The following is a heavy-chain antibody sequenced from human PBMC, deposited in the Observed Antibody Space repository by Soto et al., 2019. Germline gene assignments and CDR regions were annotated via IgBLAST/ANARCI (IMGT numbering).Heavy chain of an antibody. CDR1: GDSISSGNYY. CDR3: ARRAGAYNRIDY. Sequence: QLQLQESGPGLVKPSETLSLLCTVSGDSISSGNYYWGWIRQPPGKGLEWIGNIYYTGSTYYNPSRTSRVTVSAAPSTNHFSLNLSSVTAADTAVYYCARRAGAYNRIDYWGQGTLVTVSS. CDR2: IYYTGST. D-gene: IGHD1-1*01. V-gene: IGHV4-39*01. J-gene: IGHJ4*02.